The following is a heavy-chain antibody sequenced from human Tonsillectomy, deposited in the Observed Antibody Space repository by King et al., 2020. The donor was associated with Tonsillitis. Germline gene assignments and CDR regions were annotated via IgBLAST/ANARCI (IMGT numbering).Heavy chain of an antibody. Sequence: VQLVESGAEVKKPGSSVKVSCKASGGTFSSDDISWVRQAPGQVLDWMGVIIPIFGTANYAQKFQGRVTSTADEATRTAYMELSSLRSEDTAVYYCARDLGTVTLDYWGQGTLVTVSS. D-gene: IGHD4-11*01. CDR2: IIPIFGTA. CDR3: ARDLGTVTLDY. V-gene: IGHV1-69*01. CDR1: GGTFSSDD. J-gene: IGHJ4*02.